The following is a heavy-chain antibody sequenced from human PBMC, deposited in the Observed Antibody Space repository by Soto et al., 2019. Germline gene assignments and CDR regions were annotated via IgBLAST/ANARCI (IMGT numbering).Heavy chain of an antibody. D-gene: IGHD2-8*01. CDR2: IIPIFGTA. V-gene: IGHV1-69*13. CDR3: ARGPDIVLMVYARRGYFDY. J-gene: IGHJ4*02. Sequence: GASVKVSCKASGGTFSSYAISWVRQAPGQGLEWMGGIIPIFGTANYAQKFQSRVTITADESTSTAYMELSSLRSEDTAVYYCARGPDIVLMVYARRGYFDYWGQGTLVTSPQ. CDR1: GGTFSSYA.